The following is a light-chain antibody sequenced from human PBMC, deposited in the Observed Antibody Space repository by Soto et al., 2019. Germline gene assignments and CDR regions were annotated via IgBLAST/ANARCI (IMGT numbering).Light chain of an antibody. V-gene: IGLV1-40*01. CDR1: SSNIGAGYY. CDR2: GNS. CDR3: QSYDSSLSGSV. Sequence: QSVLTQPPSVSGAPGQWVTISCTGSSSNIGAGYYVHWYQQLPGTAPKLLIYGNSNRPSGVPDRFSGPKSGTSASLAITGLQAEDEADYYCQSYDSSLSGSVFGGGTKLTVL. J-gene: IGLJ3*02.